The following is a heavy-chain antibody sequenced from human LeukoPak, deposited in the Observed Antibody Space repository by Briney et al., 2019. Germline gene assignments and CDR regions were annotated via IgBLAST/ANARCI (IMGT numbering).Heavy chain of an antibody. CDR2: IYYSGST. CDR3: ARLTYYDFWSGYYYSPLNYFDY. CDR1: GGSISSSSYY. J-gene: IGHJ4*02. D-gene: IGHD3-3*01. Sequence: SETLSLTCTVSGGSISSSSYYWGWIRQPRGKGLEWIGSIYYSGSTYYNPSLKSRVTISVDTSKNQFSLKLSSVTAADTAVYYCARLTYYDFWSGYYYSPLNYFDYWGQGTLVTVSS. V-gene: IGHV4-39*01.